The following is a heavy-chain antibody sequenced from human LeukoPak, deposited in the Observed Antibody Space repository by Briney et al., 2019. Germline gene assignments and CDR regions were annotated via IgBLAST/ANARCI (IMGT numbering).Heavy chain of an antibody. CDR1: GYTFTSYG. D-gene: IGHD5-18*01. J-gene: IGHJ5*02. V-gene: IGHV1-18*01. CDR3: ARRYSYESWFDP. Sequence: ASVKVSCKATGYTFTSYGISWVRQARGQGLEWMGWISAYNGNTNYAQKLQGRVTMTTDTSTSTAYMELRSLRSDDTAVYYCARRYSYESWFDPWGQGTLVTVSS. CDR2: ISAYNGNT.